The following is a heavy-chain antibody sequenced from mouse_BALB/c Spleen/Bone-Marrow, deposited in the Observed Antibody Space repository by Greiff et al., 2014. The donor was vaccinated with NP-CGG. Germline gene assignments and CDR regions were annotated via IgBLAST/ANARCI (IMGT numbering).Heavy chain of an antibody. Sequence: QVQLKESGPVLVKPGASVRISCKASGYTFTSYYIHWVKQRPGQGLEWIGWIYPGNVNTKYNEKFKGKATLTADKSSSTAYMQLSSLTSEDSAVYFCARDYDYDAWFAYWGQGTLVTVSA. D-gene: IGHD2-4*01. CDR3: ARDYDYDAWFAY. J-gene: IGHJ3*01. V-gene: IGHV1S56*01. CDR1: GYTFTSYY. CDR2: IYPGNVNT.